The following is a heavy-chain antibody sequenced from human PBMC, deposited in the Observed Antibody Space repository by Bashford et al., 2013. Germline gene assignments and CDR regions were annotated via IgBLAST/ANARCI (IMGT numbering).Heavy chain of an antibody. CDR2: ISSSSSYI. D-gene: IGHD6-19*01. J-gene: IGHJ4*02. CDR3: ARIAVAGIDY. Sequence: VRQAPGKGLEWVSSISSSSSYIYYADSVKGRFTISRDNAKNSLYLQMNSLRAEDTAVYYCARIAVAGIDYWGQGTLVTVSS. V-gene: IGHV3-21*01.